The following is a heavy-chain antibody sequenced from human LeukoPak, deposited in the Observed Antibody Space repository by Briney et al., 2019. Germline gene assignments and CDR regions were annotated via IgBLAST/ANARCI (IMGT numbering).Heavy chain of an antibody. D-gene: IGHD6-19*01. V-gene: IGHV3-72*01. CDR2: SRDKGNSYTT. CDR1: GFTFSDHY. CDR3: AKDSPNGSGWSFFGWETNNYYMDV. Sequence: GGSLRLSCAASGFTFSDHYIDWVRQAPGKGLEWVGRSRDKGNSYTTAYAASVRGRFTISRDDSKNSLYLQMKSLRAEDTAVDYCAKDSPNGSGWSFFGWETNNYYMDVWSKGTTVTIS. J-gene: IGHJ6*03.